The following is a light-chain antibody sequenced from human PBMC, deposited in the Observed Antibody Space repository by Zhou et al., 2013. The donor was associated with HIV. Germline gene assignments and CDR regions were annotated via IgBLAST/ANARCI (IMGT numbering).Light chain of an antibody. J-gene: IGKJ2*01. CDR1: QNIPSTS. Sequence: IVLTQSPGTLSLFPGERVTLSCRASQNIPSTSLVWYQWKPAQAPRLLIYGASSRATGIPDRFSGRGSGTDFTLTISRLEPEDFAVYYCQQYNSSPPSYTFGQGTKLEIK. V-gene: IGKV3-20*01. CDR3: QQYNSSPPSYT. CDR2: GAS.